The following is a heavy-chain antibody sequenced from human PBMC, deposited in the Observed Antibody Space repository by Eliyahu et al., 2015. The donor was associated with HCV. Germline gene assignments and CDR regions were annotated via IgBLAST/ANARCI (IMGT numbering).Heavy chain of an antibody. V-gene: IGHV4-31*03. CDR1: GGSISXGGYX. CDR3: ARVSLNVVVFIIPHAFDI. D-gene: IGHD3-22*01. Sequence: QVQLQESGPGLVKPSQTLSLTCTVSGGSISXGGYXWSWIRQHPGKGLEWIGYIYYSGSTYYNPSLKSRITISVDTSKNQFSLKLSSVTAADTAVYYCARVSLNVVVFIIPHAFDIWGQGTMVTVSS. CDR2: IYYSGST. J-gene: IGHJ3*02.